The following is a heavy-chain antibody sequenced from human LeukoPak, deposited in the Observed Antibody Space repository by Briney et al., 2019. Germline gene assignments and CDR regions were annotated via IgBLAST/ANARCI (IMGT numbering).Heavy chain of an antibody. CDR2: IIHDGGTT. Sequence: WGSLRLSCSASGFTFSTYAMHWVRQAPGRGLEYISAIIHDGGTTYYADSVKGRFTISRDNSKNTLYLQMSSLRVEDTALYYCAPGKFDYWGQGALVIVSS. CDR3: APGKFDY. V-gene: IGHV3-64D*06. J-gene: IGHJ4*02. CDR1: GFTFSTYA.